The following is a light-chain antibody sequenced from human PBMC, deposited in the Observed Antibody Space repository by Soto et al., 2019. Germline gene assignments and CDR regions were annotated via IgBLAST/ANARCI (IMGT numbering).Light chain of an antibody. CDR1: QSVFNN. CDR3: QQYATSPRT. V-gene: IGKV3-20*01. J-gene: IGKJ1*01. Sequence: EIVMTQSPATLSVSPGERVSLSCRASQSVFNNLAWYQQKPGRAPRLLIYGASAGATGIPDRFSGSGSGTDFTLTIRRLEPEDFAVYYCQQYATSPRTFGHGTRVEIK. CDR2: GAS.